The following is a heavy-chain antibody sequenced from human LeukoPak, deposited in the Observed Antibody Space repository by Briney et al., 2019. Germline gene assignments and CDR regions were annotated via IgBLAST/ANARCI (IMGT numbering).Heavy chain of an antibody. D-gene: IGHD5-12*01. CDR1: GFTISRYW. CDR3: AEVARSGY. J-gene: IGHJ4*02. CDR2: ISTDGSST. Sequence: GGSLRLSCAASGFTISRYWMHWLRQAPGKGLVWVSRISTDGSSTTYADSVKGRFTISRDNGRNTLYLQMNSLRAEDTAVYYCAEVARSGYWGQGTLVTVSS. V-gene: IGHV3-74*01.